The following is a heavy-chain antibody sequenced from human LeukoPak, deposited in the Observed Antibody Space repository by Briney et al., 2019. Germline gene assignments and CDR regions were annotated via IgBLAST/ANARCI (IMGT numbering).Heavy chain of an antibody. CDR2: INPSGGST. D-gene: IGHD3-22*01. J-gene: IGHJ4*02. Sequence: GASVKVSCKASGYTFTSYYMHWVRQAPGQGLEWMGIINPSGGSTSYAQKFQGRVTMTRDTSTSTVYMELSSLRPEDTAVYYCARAHDSSGYYPKYYFDYWGQGTLVTVSS. V-gene: IGHV1-46*01. CDR1: GYTFTSYY. CDR3: ARAHDSSGYYPKYYFDY.